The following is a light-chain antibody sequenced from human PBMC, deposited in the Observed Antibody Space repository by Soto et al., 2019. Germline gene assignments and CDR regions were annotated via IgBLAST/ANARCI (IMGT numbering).Light chain of an antibody. V-gene: IGKV3-15*01. J-gene: IGKJ2*01. Sequence: EIVMTQSPATLSVSLWERATLSCRASQSLSSNLAWYQQKPGQAPRLLISGTTTRATGIPARFSGSGSGTEFTLTISSLQSEDFAVYFCQQYDIWPYTFGQGTKVDIK. CDR1: QSLSSN. CDR2: GTT. CDR3: QQYDIWPYT.